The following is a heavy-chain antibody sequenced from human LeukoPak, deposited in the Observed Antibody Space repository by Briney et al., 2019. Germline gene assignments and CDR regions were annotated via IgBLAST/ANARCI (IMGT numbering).Heavy chain of an antibody. D-gene: IGHD6-13*01. J-gene: IGHJ4*02. CDR1: GFTFSSYG. Sequence: GGSLRLSCAESGFTFSSYGMHGVRQAPGKGLEWVAFIRYDGSNKYYADSMKGRFTISRDNSKNTLYLQMNSLRAEDTAVYYCAHLWGDRSSLGKVFDYWGQGTLVTLSS. V-gene: IGHV3-30*02. CDR2: IRYDGSNK. CDR3: AHLWGDRSSLGKVFDY.